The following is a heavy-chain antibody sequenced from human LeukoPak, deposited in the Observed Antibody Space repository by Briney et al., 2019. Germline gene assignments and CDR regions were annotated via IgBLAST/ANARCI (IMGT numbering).Heavy chain of an antibody. CDR3: ARGGGENTAMVDNYYYGMDV. D-gene: IGHD5-18*01. CDR2: VNPNSGGT. V-gene: IGHV1-2*06. Sequence: GPVKVSCKASGYTFTGYYMHWVRQAPGQGLEGMGRVNPNSGGTNYAQKFQGRVTMTRDTSISTAYMELSRLRSDDTAVYYCARGGGENTAMVDNYYYGMDVWGQGTTVAVSS. CDR1: GYTFTGYY. J-gene: IGHJ6*02.